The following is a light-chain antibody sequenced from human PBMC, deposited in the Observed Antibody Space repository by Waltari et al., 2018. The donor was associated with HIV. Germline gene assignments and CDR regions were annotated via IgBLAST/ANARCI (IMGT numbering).Light chain of an antibody. V-gene: IGKV1-9*01. CDR2: AAS. CDR3: QQLNTYPLT. J-gene: IGKJ4*01. CDR1: HDISRD. Sequence: DIQLTQSPSFLSASVGDRVSITCRASHDISRDLAWYQQKPGKAPELLISAASNLQSGVPIRFSGSGSETEFTLTINSLQPEDSATYSCQQLNTYPLTFGGGTRVDIK.